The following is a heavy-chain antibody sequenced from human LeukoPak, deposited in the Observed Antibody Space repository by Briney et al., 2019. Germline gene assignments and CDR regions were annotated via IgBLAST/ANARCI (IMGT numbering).Heavy chain of an antibody. J-gene: IGHJ4*02. Sequence: ASVKVSCKVSGYTLTELSMHWVRQAPGKGLEWMGGFDPEDGETIYAQKFQGRVTMTEDTSTDTAYMELSSLRSEDTAVYYCAKGSISYAPFDYWGQGTLVTVSS. CDR1: GYTLTELS. V-gene: IGHV1-24*01. CDR2: FDPEDGET. CDR3: AKGSISYAPFDY. D-gene: IGHD2-2*01.